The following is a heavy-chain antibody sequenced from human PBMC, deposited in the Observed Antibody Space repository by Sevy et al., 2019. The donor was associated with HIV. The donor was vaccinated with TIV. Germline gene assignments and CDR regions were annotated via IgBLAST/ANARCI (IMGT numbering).Heavy chain of an antibody. CDR1: GFTFSSYA. D-gene: IGHD3-10*01. V-gene: IGHV3-23*01. CDR2: ISGSGGNT. Sequence: GGSLRLSCAASGFTFSSYAMSWVRQAPGKGLEWVSAISGSGGNTYYADSVKVRFTISRDNSKNTLYLQMNSMRAEDTAVYYCEKAYYGSLPIMVRGVIGAFDIWGQGTMVTVSS. CDR3: EKAYYGSLPIMVRGVIGAFDI. J-gene: IGHJ3*02.